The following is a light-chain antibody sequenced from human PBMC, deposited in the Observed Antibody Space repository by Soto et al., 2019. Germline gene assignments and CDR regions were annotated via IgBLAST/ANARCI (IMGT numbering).Light chain of an antibody. CDR1: SSDVGGYNY. V-gene: IGLV2-8*01. CDR2: EVS. CDR3: NSYAGSNNV. Sequence: QSALTQPPSASGSPGQSFTISCTGTSSDVGGYNYVSWYQQHPGKAPKLMIYEVSQRPSGVPYRFSGSKSGNTASLTVSGLQAEDEADYYCNSYAGSNNVFGTGTKVTVL. J-gene: IGLJ1*01.